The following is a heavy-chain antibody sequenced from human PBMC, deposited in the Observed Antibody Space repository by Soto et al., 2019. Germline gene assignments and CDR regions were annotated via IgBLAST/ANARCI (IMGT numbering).Heavy chain of an antibody. D-gene: IGHD3-22*01. J-gene: IGHJ5*02. Sequence: EVQLLESGGGLVQPGGSLRLSCAASGFTFSSYAMSWVRQAPGKGLEWVSAISGSGGSTYYADSVKGRFTISRDNSKNTLYLQMNSLRADDTAGYYCAKLVLGVRSGWFGRLGQGAIVNVS. CDR1: GFTFSSYA. CDR2: ISGSGGST. V-gene: IGHV3-23*01. CDR3: AKLVLGVRSGWFGR.